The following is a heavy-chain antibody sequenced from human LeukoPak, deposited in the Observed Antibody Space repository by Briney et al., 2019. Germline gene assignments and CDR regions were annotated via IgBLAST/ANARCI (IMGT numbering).Heavy chain of an antibody. J-gene: IGHJ6*02. CDR1: GFTVSSNY. D-gene: IGHD6-19*01. V-gene: IGHV3-53*01. CDR2: IYSDGRT. Sequence: GGSLRLSCAASGFTVSSNYMSWVRQAPGEGLEWVSVIYSDGRTYYADSVKGRFTISRDNSKNTLYLGTNSLRAEDTAVYYCAKDLGLYSSVWFGGDNYYYYGMDVWGQGTTVTASS. CDR3: AKDLGLYSSVWFGGDNYYYYGMDV.